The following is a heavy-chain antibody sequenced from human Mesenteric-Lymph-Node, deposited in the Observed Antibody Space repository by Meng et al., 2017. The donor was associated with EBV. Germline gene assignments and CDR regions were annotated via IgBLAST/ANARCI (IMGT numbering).Heavy chain of an antibody. Sequence: HLLPTEPGPVLVKPSQTLSLTCTVSGGSISSSNYYWGWIRQPPGKGLEWIGSIYYSGSTHYNPSLKSRVTISEDTSKNQFSLKVSSVIAADTAVYYCARREASSPGWFDPWGQGTLVTVSS. J-gene: IGHJ5*02. CDR2: IYYSGST. CDR3: ARREASSPGWFDP. V-gene: IGHV4-39*01. D-gene: IGHD6-13*01. CDR1: GGSISSSNYY.